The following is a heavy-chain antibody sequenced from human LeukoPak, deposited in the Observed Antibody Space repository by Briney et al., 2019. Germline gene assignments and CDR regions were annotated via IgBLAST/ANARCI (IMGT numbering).Heavy chain of an antibody. Sequence: GASVKVSCKASGYTFTSYAMNWVRQATGQGLEWMGWMNPNSGNTGYAQKFQGRVTITRNTSISTAYMELSSLRSEDTAVYYCARGRVAILTGYSTFDYWGQGTLVTVSS. CDR1: GYTFTSYA. CDR3: ARGRVAILTGYSTFDY. J-gene: IGHJ4*02. V-gene: IGHV1-8*03. CDR2: MNPNSGNT. D-gene: IGHD3-9*01.